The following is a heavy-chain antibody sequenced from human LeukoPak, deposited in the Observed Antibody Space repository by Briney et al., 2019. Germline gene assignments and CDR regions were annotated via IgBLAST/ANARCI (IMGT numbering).Heavy chain of an antibody. V-gene: IGHV4-34*01. CDR1: GGSFSGYY. Sequence: SETLSLTCAVYGGSFSGYYWSWIRQPPGKGLEWIGEINHSGGTNYNPSLKSRVTISVDTSKNQFSLKLSSVTAADTAVYYCARGRNYYYDSSGKGYYYGMDVWDQGTTVTVSS. D-gene: IGHD3-22*01. CDR2: INHSGGT. J-gene: IGHJ6*02. CDR3: ARGRNYYYDSSGKGYYYGMDV.